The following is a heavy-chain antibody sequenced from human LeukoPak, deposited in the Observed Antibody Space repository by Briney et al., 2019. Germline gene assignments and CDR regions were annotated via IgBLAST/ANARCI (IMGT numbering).Heavy chain of an antibody. CDR2: INQSGST. CDR3: ARGPDVYSSSWYGGGMDV. CDR1: CGSFSGYY. D-gene: IGHD6-13*01. Sequence: RASETLSLTYAVYCGSFSGYYWSWIRQPPGKWLEWIGEINQSGSTNYNPSLKSRVTISVDTSKNQFSLKLSSVTAAGKAVYYCARGPDVYSSSWYGGGMDVWGQGTTVTVS. V-gene: IGHV4-34*01. J-gene: IGHJ6*02.